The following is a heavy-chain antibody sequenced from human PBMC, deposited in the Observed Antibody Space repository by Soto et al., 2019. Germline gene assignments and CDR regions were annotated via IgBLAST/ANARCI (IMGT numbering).Heavy chain of an antibody. D-gene: IGHD3-3*01. CDR1: GFTFSSYW. CDR2: IKQDGSEK. J-gene: IGHJ6*02. CDR3: AREFTIFGAVVYYYYYGMDV. Sequence: GGSLRLSCAASGFTFSSYWMSWVRQAPGKGLEWVANIKQDGSEKYYVDSVKGRFTISRDNAKNSLYLQMNSLRAEDTAVYYCAREFTIFGAVVYYYYYGMDVWGQGTTVTVSS. V-gene: IGHV3-7*03.